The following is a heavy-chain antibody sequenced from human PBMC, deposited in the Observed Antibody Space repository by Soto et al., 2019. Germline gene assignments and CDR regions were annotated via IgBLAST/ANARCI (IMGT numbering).Heavy chain of an antibody. CDR3: ARVHHGDYKYFDY. J-gene: IGHJ4*02. D-gene: IGHD4-17*01. CDR2: ISYDGSNK. CDR1: GFTFSSYA. V-gene: IGHV3-30-3*01. Sequence: QVQLVESGGGVVQPGRSLRLSCAASGFTFSSYAMHWVRQAPGKGLEWVAVISYDGSNKYYADSVKGRFTISRDNSKNTLYLQMNSLRAEDTSVYYCARVHHGDYKYFDYWGQGTLVTVSS.